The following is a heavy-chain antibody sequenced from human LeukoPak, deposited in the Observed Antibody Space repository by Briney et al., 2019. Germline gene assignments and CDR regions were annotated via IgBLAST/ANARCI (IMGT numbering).Heavy chain of an antibody. CDR1: GCSISSSSYY. V-gene: IGHV4-39*01. J-gene: IGHJ3*02. Sequence: PSETLSLTCTVSGCSISSSSYYWGWIRPPPGKGLVWIGSIYYSGSTYYNPSLKSRVTISVDTSKNQFSLKLNTVTAADTAVYFCASYGSGSYWRDAFDIWGQGTMVTVSS. D-gene: IGHD3-10*01. CDR2: IYYSGST. CDR3: ASYGSGSYWRDAFDI.